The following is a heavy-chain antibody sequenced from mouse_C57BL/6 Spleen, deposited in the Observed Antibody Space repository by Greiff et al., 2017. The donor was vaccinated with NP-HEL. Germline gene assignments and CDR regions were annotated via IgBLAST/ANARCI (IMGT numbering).Heavy chain of an antibody. CDR2: IWTGGGT. Sequence: VQLVESGPGLVAPSQSLSITCTVSGFSLTSYAISWVRQPPGKGLEWLGVIWTGGGTNYNSALKSRLSISKDNSKSQVFLKMNSLQTDDTARYYCAREASMTTVVAPARYFDVWGTGTTVTVSS. D-gene: IGHD1-1*01. J-gene: IGHJ1*03. CDR3: AREASMTTVVAPARYFDV. CDR1: GFSLTSYA. V-gene: IGHV2-9-1*01.